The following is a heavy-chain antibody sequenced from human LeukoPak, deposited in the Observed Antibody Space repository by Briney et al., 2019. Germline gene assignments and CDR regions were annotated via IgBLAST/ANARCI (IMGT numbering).Heavy chain of an antibody. D-gene: IGHD6-13*01. Sequence: GGSLRLSCAASGFTFSSYAMRWVRQAPGKGLEWVSAISGSGGSTYYADSVKGRFTISRDSPKNTLYLQMNSLRAEDTAVYYCAKTIAAAGISYWGRGTLVTVSS. J-gene: IGHJ4*02. CDR3: AKTIAAAGISY. V-gene: IGHV3-23*01. CDR2: ISGSGGST. CDR1: GFTFSSYA.